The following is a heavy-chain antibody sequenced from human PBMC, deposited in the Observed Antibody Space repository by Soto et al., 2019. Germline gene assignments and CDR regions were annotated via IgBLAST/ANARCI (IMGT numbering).Heavy chain of an antibody. CDR3: AKDAIAAPGVFDY. Sequence: GASVKVSCKASGYSFISYGISCVRQAPGQGLEWMGWISAYNGNTNYAQKLQGRVTMTTDTSTSTAFMELRSLRSDDTAVYYCAKDAIAAPGVFDYWGQGTLVTVSS. D-gene: IGHD6-13*01. V-gene: IGHV1-18*01. CDR1: GYSFISYG. J-gene: IGHJ4*02. CDR2: ISAYNGNT.